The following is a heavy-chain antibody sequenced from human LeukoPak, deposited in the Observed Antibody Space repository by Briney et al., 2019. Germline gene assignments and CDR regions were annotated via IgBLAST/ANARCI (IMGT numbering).Heavy chain of an antibody. J-gene: IGHJ4*02. CDR1: GFTLSSYW. Sequence: GGSLRLSCAASGFTLSSYWMHWVRQAPGKGLVWVSRINGDGSSTPYANSVKGRFTISRDNSKNMLHLQMSGLTGEDTALYYCVRRGDASSGWGDHDYWGQGALVTVSS. CDR2: INGDGSST. D-gene: IGHD6-19*01. V-gene: IGHV3-74*01. CDR3: VRRGDASSGWGDHDY.